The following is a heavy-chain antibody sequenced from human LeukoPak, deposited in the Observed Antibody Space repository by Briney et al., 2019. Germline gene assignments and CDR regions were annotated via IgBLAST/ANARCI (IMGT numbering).Heavy chain of an antibody. CDR1: GLTLSRYW. V-gene: IGHV3-7*01. CDR2: IKEDGSEK. D-gene: IGHD3-3*01. CDR3: ARGARHDFWSGS. Sequence: GGSLRLSCAASGLTLSRYWMNWIRQAPGTGLEWVANIKEDGSEKYYVDSVKGRFTISRDNAKNSLYLQMNSLSGDDTAVYYCARGARHDFWSGSWGQGTLVTVSS. J-gene: IGHJ5*02.